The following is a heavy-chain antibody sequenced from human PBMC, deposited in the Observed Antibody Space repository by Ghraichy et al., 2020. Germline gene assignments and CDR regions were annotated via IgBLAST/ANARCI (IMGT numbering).Heavy chain of an antibody. CDR3: ARSWYDVLTGSLRFDY. V-gene: IGHV2-5*01. CDR1: GFSLSTSGVG. CDR2: IYWNDDK. J-gene: IGHJ4*02. D-gene: IGHD3-9*01. Sequence: TLSLTLTCTFSGFSLSTSGVGVGWIRQPPGKALEWLALIYWNDDKRYSPSLKSRLTITKDTSKNQAVLTMTSMDPVDTATYYCARSWYDVLTGSLRFDYWGQGTLVTVSS.